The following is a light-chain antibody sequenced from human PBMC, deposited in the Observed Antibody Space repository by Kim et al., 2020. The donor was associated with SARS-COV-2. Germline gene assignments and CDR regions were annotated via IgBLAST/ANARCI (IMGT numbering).Light chain of an antibody. J-gene: IGKJ1*01. CDR1: QTVSRS. V-gene: IGKV3-15*01. CDR2: GAS. CDR3: QQYNHWPPGT. Sequence: EVVMAQSPAILSVSPGERVTLSCRASQTVSRSLAWYQQKPGQAPRLLIYGASTRGTGVPVRFSGSGSGTELTHTINSLQSDDFAVNICQQYNHWPPGTFGQGTKVDIK.